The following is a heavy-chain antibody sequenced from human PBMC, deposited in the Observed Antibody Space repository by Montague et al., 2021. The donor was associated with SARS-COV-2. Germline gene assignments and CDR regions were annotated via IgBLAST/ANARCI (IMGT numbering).Heavy chain of an antibody. V-gene: IGHV1-2*02. D-gene: IGHD6-13*01. CDR1: GYTFRDYY. J-gene: IGHJ4*02. CDR2: INPHGGET. CDR3: AKDAGYSNSWDF. Sequence: SVKVSCKASGYTFRDYYMNWVRQAPGQRLEWMGRINPHGGETNYAQNFQGRVIMTGDTSINTAYMDLSRLRSDDTAVYYCAKDAGYSNSWDFWGQGTLVTVSS.